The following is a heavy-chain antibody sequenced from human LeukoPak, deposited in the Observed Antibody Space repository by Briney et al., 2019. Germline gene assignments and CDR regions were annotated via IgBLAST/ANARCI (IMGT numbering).Heavy chain of an antibody. V-gene: IGHV1-69*04. Sequence: SVKVSCKASGGTFSSNAISWVRQAPGQGLEWMGRIIPILGIANYAQKFQGRVTITADKSTSTAYMELSSLRSEDTAVYYCARGIAAAGTLHTYYGMDVWGQGTTVTVSS. CDR1: GGTFSSNA. CDR3: ARGIAAAGTLHTYYGMDV. D-gene: IGHD6-13*01. CDR2: IIPILGIA. J-gene: IGHJ6*02.